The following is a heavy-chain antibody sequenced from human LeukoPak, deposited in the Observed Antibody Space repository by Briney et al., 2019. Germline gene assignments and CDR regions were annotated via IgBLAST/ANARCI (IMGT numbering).Heavy chain of an antibody. CDR1: GGTFSSYA. Sequence: SVKVSCKASGGTFSSYAISWVRQAPGQGLEWMGGIIPIFGTANYAQKFQGRVTITTDESTSTAYMELGSLRSEDTAVYYCARLKYSSSWPHFDYWGQGTLVTVSS. CDR3: ARLKYSSSWPHFDY. V-gene: IGHV1-69*05. J-gene: IGHJ4*02. CDR2: IIPIFGTA. D-gene: IGHD6-13*01.